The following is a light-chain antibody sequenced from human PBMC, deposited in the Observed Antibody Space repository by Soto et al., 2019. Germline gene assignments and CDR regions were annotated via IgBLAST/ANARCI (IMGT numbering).Light chain of an antibody. J-gene: IGKJ5*01. CDR2: DAS. CDR1: QSVSSY. V-gene: IGKV3-11*01. CDR3: QQRSNWLHT. Sequence: EIVLTQSPATLSLSPGERATLSCRASQSVSSYLAWYQQKPGQAPRLLIYDASNRATGIPVRFSGSGSGTDFTLTISSLEPEDFAVYYCQQRSNWLHTFGQGTRLEIK.